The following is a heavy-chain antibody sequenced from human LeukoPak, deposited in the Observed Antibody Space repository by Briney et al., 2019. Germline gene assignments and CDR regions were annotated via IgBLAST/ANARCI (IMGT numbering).Heavy chain of an antibody. CDR3: ASANDGWSYFDY. CDR1: GYTFTTHA. V-gene: IGHV1-3*03. CDR2: INAGNGDT. Sequence: GASVKVSCKASGYTFTTHAIHWVRQAPGHRLEWMGCINAGNGDTKYSREFQGRVTITRDTSATTAYMELSSLRSEDMAVYYCASANDGWSYFDYWGQGTLVTVSS. J-gene: IGHJ4*02. D-gene: IGHD6-19*01.